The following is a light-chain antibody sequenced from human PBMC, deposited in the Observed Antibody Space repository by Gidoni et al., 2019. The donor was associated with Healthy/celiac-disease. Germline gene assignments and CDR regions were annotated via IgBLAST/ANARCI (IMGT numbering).Light chain of an antibody. CDR1: QSVSSN. CDR2: GAS. Sequence: EIVMTQSPATLSESPGERATLSCRASQSVSSNLAWYQQKPGQAPRLLIYGASTRATGIPARSSGSGSGTEFTLTISSLQSEDFAVYYCQQYNNWPPWTFGQGTKVEIK. J-gene: IGKJ1*01. V-gene: IGKV3-15*01. CDR3: QQYNNWPPWT.